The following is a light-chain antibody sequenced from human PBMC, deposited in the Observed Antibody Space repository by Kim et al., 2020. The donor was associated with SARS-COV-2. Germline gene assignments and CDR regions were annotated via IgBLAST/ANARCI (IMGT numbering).Light chain of an antibody. J-gene: IGLJ3*02. CDR3: QVWDSGSDHRV. CDR1: NIGSKG. CDR2: YDS. V-gene: IGLV3-21*04. Sequence: PRCTARITCGGTNIGSKGVRWYQPRPGQAPVLVIYYDSNRPSGIPERFSGSNSGNTDTLTISRVEAGVETDYCCQVWDSGSDHRVFGGGTQLTVL.